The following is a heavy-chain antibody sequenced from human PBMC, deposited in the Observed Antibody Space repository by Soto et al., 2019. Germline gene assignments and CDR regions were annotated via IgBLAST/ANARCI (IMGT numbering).Heavy chain of an antibody. Sequence: QVQLQESGPGLVKPSETLSLTCTVSGGSISSYYWSWIRQPPGKGLEWIGYIYYSGSTNYNPSLTRRVTISVDTSKNQFSLKLSSVTAADTAVYYCAREGLTGTIGLYYYYGMDVWGQGTTVTVSS. J-gene: IGHJ6*02. CDR1: GGSISSYY. D-gene: IGHD1-7*01. CDR2: IYYSGST. CDR3: AREGLTGTIGLYYYYGMDV. V-gene: IGHV4-59*01.